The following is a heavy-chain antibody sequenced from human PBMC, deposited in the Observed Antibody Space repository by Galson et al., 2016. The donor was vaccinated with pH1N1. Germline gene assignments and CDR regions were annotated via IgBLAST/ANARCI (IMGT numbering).Heavy chain of an antibody. CDR1: GFSLSTSGMC. J-gene: IGHJ4*02. CDR3: ARFNYGEYVNYFDY. D-gene: IGHD4-17*01. Sequence: PALVKPTQTLTLTCTFSGFSLSTSGMCVSWIRQPPGKALEWLALIDWDDDKYYSTSLKTRLTISKDTSKNQVVLTMTNMDPVDTATYYCARFNYGEYVNYFDYWGQGTLVTVSS. V-gene: IGHV2-70*01. CDR2: IDWDDDK.